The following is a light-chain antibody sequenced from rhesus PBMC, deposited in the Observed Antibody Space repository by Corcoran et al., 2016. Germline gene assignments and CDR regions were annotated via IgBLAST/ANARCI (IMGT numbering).Light chain of an antibody. CDR3: MQVIQLPRT. V-gene: IGKV2-91*01. Sequence: DIVMTQTPLSLPVTPGEPASISCRSSQSLLHSKGNTYLYWSLQKPGQSPQLLIYFVSHRASGVPDRFGCSGSGTDFTLIISRVGAVDFGVYYCMQVIQLPRTFGQGAKVEIK. CDR2: FVS. J-gene: IGKJ1*01. CDR1: QSLLHSKGNTY.